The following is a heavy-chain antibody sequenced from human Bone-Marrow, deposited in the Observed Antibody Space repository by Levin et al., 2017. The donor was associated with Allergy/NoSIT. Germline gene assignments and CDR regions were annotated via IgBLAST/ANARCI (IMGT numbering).Heavy chain of an antibody. CDR2: IRSKTDGGTT. D-gene: IGHD6-19*01. CDR3: GRYISGSGWY. V-gene: IGHV3-15*07. J-gene: IGHJ4*02. CDR1: GFTFSDAW. Sequence: KTGESLKISCAASGFTFSDAWMHWVRQAPGMGLEWVGRIRSKTDGGTTDYAAPVKDRFTISRDDSKSTAYLEMNSLQTEDTGVYYCGRYISGSGWYWGQGTLVTVSS.